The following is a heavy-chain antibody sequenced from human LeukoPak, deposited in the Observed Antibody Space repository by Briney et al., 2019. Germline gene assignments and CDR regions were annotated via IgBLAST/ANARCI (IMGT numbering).Heavy chain of an antibody. CDR1: GYTCTGYY. V-gene: IGHV1-2*02. Sequence: ASVKVSCKASGYTCTGYYMHWVRQAPGQGLEWMGWINPNSGGTNYAQKFQGRVTMTRDTSISTAYMELRSLRSEDTAVYYCARGAVTMVRGVSLGTFDIWGQGTMVTVSS. CDR3: ARGAVTMVRGVSLGTFDI. J-gene: IGHJ3*02. CDR2: INPNSGGT. D-gene: IGHD3-10*01.